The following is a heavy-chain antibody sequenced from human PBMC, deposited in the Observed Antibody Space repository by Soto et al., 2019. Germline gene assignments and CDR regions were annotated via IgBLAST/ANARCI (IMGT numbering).Heavy chain of an antibody. D-gene: IGHD3-16*02. CDR2: IVVGSGNT. J-gene: IGHJ4*02. CDR3: AALTFGGVIALDY. V-gene: IGHV1-58*01. Sequence: SVKVSCNASGFTFTSSAVQWVRQARGQRLEWIGWIVVGSGNTNYAQKFQERVTITRDMSTSTAYMELSSLRSEDTAVYYCAALTFGGVIALDYWGQGTLVTVS. CDR1: GFTFTSSA.